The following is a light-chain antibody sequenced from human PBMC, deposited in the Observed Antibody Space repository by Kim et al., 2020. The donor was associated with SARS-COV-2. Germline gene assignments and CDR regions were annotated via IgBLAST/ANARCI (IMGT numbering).Light chain of an antibody. V-gene: IGKV3-11*01. CDR1: QSVIHS. CDR2: DAS. Sequence: FSPGESATRSCRASQSVIHSLAWYQQKAVQAPRLLMYDASIRASGVPARFSGSGSGTDFTLIISSLEAEDFAVYFCQQRRDWPITFGQGTRLEIK. J-gene: IGKJ5*01. CDR3: QQRRDWPIT.